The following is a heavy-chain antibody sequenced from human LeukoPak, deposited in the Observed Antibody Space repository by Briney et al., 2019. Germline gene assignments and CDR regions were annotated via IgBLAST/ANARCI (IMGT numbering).Heavy chain of an antibody. V-gene: IGHV3-7*01. CDR2: IKEDGSEK. J-gene: IGHJ4*02. CDR3: ARDIFDY. CDR1: GFTFSSYW. Sequence: GGSLRLSCAASGFTFSSYWISWVRQAPGKGLEWVANIKEDGSEKYHVDSVKGRFTISRDNAKNSLYLQMNSLRAEDTAMYYCARDIFDYWGQGTLVTVSS.